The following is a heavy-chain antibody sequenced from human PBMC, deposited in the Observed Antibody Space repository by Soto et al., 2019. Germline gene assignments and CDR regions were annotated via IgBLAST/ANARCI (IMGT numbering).Heavy chain of an antibody. CDR2: INAGNGNT. J-gene: IGHJ4*02. D-gene: IGHD4-17*01. CDR3: ARDSGDYGDYVFCPH. Sequence: ASVKVSCKASGYTFTSNIIHWVRQAPGQRLEWMGWINAGNGNTKYSQKFQGRVTITRDTSASTAYMELSSLRSEDTAVYYCARDSGDYGDYVFCPHWGQGTLVTVSS. V-gene: IGHV1-3*01. CDR1: GYTFTSNI.